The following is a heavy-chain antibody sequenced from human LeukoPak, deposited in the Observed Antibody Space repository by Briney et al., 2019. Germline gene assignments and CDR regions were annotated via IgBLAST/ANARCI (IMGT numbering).Heavy chain of an antibody. CDR2: INPNSGGT. V-gene: IGHV1-2*02. Sequence: GASVKASCKASGYSFTGYYIQWVRQAPGQGLEWMGWINPNSGGTNYAQKFQGRVTMTKDTSISTAYMEVSRLRSDDTAVYFCARSDYYYYYMDVWGKGTTVTVSS. CDR3: ARSDYYYYYMDV. CDR1: GYSFTGYY. J-gene: IGHJ6*03.